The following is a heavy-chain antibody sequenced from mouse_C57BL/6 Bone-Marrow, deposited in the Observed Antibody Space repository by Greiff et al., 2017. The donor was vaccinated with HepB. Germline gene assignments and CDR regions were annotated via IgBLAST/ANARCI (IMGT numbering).Heavy chain of an antibody. D-gene: IGHD1-1*02. CDR3: ATGSYGGY. CDR1: GYTFTDYY. Sequence: VQVVESGAELVRPGASVKLSCKASGYTFTDYYINWVKQRPGQGLEWIARIYPGSGNTYYNEKLKGKATLTAEKSSSTTYLQLSSLTSEDSAVYFCATGSYGGYWGQGTTLTVSS. CDR2: IYPGSGNT. V-gene: IGHV1-76*01. J-gene: IGHJ2*01.